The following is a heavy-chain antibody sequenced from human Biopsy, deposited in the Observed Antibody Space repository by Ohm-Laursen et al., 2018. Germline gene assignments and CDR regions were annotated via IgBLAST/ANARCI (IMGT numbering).Heavy chain of an antibody. Sequence: GASVKVSCKASGYTFTNYAINWVRQAPGQGLEWLGWISVKTGNTNHTQKLQGRVTMTTDTSTNTAYMELRSLRSDDTALYYCAREGTSVTFFGKISDYYFDFWGPGTVVTVSS. D-gene: IGHD3-3*01. V-gene: IGHV1-18*01. CDR3: AREGTSVTFFGKISDYYFDF. CDR1: GYTFTNYA. J-gene: IGHJ4*02. CDR2: ISVKTGNT.